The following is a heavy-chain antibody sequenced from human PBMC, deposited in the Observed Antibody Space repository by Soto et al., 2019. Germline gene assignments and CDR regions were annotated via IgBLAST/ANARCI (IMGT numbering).Heavy chain of an antibody. J-gene: IGHJ5*02. Sequence: GGSLRLSCAASGFTFSSYAMSWVRQAPGKGLEWVSAISGSGGSTYYADSVKGRFTISRDNSKNTLYLQMNSLGAEDTAVYYCAKDPKGSSSWFSWFDPWGQGTLVTVSS. CDR2: ISGSGGST. V-gene: IGHV3-23*01. CDR3: AKDPKGSSSWFSWFDP. CDR1: GFTFSSYA. D-gene: IGHD6-13*01.